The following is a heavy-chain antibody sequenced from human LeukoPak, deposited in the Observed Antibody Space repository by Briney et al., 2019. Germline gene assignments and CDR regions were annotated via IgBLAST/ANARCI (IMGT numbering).Heavy chain of an antibody. CDR3: AKDHTRWGSYRTDY. CDR2: ISYDGSNK. D-gene: IGHD3-16*02. CDR1: GLTSSSYG. Sequence: GRSLRLSCEASGLTSSSYGMHWVRQAPGKGLEWVAVISYDGSNKYYADSVKGRFTISRDNSKNTLYLQMNSLRAEDTAVYYCAKDHTRWGSYRTDYWGQGTLVIVSS. J-gene: IGHJ4*02. V-gene: IGHV3-30*18.